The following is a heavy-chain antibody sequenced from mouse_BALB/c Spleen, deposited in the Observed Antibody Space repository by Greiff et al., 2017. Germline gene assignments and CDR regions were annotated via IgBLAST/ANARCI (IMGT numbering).Heavy chain of an antibody. CDR2: INPGSGGT. Sequence: QVQLQQSGAELVRPGTSVKVSCKASGYAFTYYLIEWVKQRPGQGLEWIGVINPGSGGTNYNEKFKGKATLTADKSSSTAYMQLSSLTSDDSAVYFCAREDAMDYWGQGTSVTVSS. V-gene: IGHV1-54*01. CDR1: GYAFTYYL. J-gene: IGHJ4*01. CDR3: AREDAMDY.